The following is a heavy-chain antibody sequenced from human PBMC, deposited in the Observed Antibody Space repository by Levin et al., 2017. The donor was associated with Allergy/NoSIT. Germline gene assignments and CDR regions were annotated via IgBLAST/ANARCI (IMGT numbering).Heavy chain of an antibody. Sequence: SVKVSCKTSGGTFSSYAINWVRQAPGQGLEWLGGLISMFGAANYAQNFQGRLALNADDSTRTAYMELRSLRSDDTAVYYCARVGYFGSGFYPFDYWGQGTLVTVSS. CDR3: ARVGYFGSGFYPFDY. V-gene: IGHV1-69*13. J-gene: IGHJ4*02. CDR1: GGTFSSYA. D-gene: IGHD3-10*01. CDR2: LISMFGAA.